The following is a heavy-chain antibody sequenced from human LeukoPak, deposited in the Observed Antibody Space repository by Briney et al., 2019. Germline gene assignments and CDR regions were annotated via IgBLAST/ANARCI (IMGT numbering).Heavy chain of an antibody. V-gene: IGHV3-74*01. CDR2: INSDGNIT. Sequence: GGSLRLSCAASGFTFSRYWMHWVRQAPGKGLGWVSRINSDGNITNYADSVKGRFTISRDNAKNTLYLKMKSLRAEDTAVYYCARPDYSGSGSYYNELDYWGQGTLVTVSS. CDR1: GFTFSRYW. D-gene: IGHD3-10*01. J-gene: IGHJ4*02. CDR3: ARPDYSGSGSYYNELDY.